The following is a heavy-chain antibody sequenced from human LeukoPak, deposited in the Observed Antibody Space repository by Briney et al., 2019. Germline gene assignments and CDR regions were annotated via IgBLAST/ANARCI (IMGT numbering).Heavy chain of an antibody. D-gene: IGHD4/OR15-4a*01. J-gene: IGHJ4*02. CDR1: GGSISSYY. CDR2: IYYSGST. Sequence: PSETLSPTCTVSGGSISSYYWSWIRQPPGKELEWIGFIYYSGSTTKNPSLKSRVTMSADTSKNQFSLNLRSVTAADTAVYYCARLRGRLSPFDHWGQGTLVTVSS. CDR3: ARLRGRLSPFDH. V-gene: IGHV4-59*08.